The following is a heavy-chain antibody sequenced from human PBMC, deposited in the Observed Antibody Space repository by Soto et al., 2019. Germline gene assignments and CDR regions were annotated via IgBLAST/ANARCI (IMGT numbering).Heavy chain of an antibody. CDR2: IWYDGSNK. D-gene: IGHD3-22*01. CDR3: AKDSGVRAYYDSSGYYDY. CDR1: GFTFSSYG. V-gene: IGHV3-33*06. Sequence: GGSLRLSCAASGFTFSSYGMHWVRQAPGKGLEWVAVIWYDGSNKYYADSVKGRFTISRDNSKNTLYLQMNSLRAEDTAVYYCAKDSGVRAYYDSSGYYDYWGQGTLVTVSS. J-gene: IGHJ4*02.